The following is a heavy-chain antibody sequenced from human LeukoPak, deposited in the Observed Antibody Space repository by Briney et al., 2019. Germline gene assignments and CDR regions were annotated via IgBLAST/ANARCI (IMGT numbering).Heavy chain of an antibody. Sequence: AAVKVSCKSSGYTFIYYYLHWVRQAPGQGLEWMGWINPNTGDTSYAPIVQGRVSMTRDTPLRTAYMDLSRLRSDDTAVYYCAPTNRRGVGSKVIYWGQGTLVSVSS. V-gene: IGHV1-2*02. CDR2: INPNTGDT. CDR1: GYTFIYYY. CDR3: APTNRRGVGSKVIY. D-gene: IGHD3-10*01. J-gene: IGHJ4*02.